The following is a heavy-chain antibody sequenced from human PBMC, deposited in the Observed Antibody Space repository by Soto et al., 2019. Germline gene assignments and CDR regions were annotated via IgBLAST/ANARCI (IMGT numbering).Heavy chain of an antibody. V-gene: IGHV2-5*01. Sequence: SVPTLVNPTQTLTLTCTFSGFSLTTSGLGVGWIRQPPGKALEWLALIYWNDDKRYSPSLKSRPTITKDTSKNQVVLTMTNVDPVDTATYYCAHRLRWLANFDYWGQGTLVTVSS. D-gene: IGHD6-19*01. CDR2: IYWNDDK. J-gene: IGHJ4*02. CDR3: AHRLRWLANFDY. CDR1: GFSLTTSGLG.